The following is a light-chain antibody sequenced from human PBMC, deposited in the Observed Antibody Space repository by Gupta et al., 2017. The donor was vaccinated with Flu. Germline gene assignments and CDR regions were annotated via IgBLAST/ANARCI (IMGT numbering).Light chain of an antibody. J-gene: IGLJ2*01. CDR3: SAWDSSLSAVV. CDR2: RNN. CDR1: STNVGNQG. Sequence: NSTNVGNQGAAWLQQHQGHPPKLLSYRNNNRPSGISERFSASRSGNTASLTITGLQPEDEADYYCSAWDSSLSAVVFGGGTKLTVL. V-gene: IGLV10-54*04.